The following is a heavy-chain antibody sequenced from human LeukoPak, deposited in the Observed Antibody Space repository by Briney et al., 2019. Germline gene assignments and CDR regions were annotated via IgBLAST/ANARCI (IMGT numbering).Heavy chain of an antibody. CDR2: ITTGDGNT. J-gene: IGHJ4*02. D-gene: IGHD7-27*01. Sequence: GGSLRLSCTASGFTFSSYTVTWVRQAPGKGLKWVSTITTGDGNTYYADSVKGRFTVSRDDSKNTLYLQMNSLRAEDTAVYYCAKDGGLWVSAHWGDSWGRGTLVTVSS. CDR1: GFTFSSYT. CDR3: AKDGGLWVSAHWGDS. V-gene: IGHV3-23*01.